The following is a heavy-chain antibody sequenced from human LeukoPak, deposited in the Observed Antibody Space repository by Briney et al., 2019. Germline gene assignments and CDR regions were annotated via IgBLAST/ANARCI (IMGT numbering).Heavy chain of an antibody. CDR1: GFTFSSYA. CDR2: ISYDGSNK. D-gene: IGHD4-23*01. Sequence: GRSLRLSCAASGFTFSSYAMHWVRQAPGKGLEWVAVISYDGSNKYYADSVKGRFTISIDNSKNTLYLQMNSLRAEDTAVYYCARDNPTDYGGNAFDYWGQGTLVTVSS. J-gene: IGHJ4*02. V-gene: IGHV3-30*04. CDR3: ARDNPTDYGGNAFDY.